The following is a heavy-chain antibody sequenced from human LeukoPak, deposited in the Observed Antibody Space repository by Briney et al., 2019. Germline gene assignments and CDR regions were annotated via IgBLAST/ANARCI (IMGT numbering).Heavy chain of an antibody. CDR2: INPSGGST. D-gene: IGHD6-19*01. J-gene: IGHJ4*02. V-gene: IGHV1-46*01. CDR1: VYTFTSYY. Sequence: ASVKVSCKACVYTFTSYYMHWVRQVPGQGLEWMGIINPSGGSTSYAQKLQGRVTMTTDTSTSTAYMELRSLRSDDTAVYYCAREAVAGKDYWGQGTLVTVSS. CDR3: AREAVAGKDY.